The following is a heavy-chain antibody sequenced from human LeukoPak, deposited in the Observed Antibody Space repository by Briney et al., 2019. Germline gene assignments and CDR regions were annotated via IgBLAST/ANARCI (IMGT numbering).Heavy chain of an antibody. V-gene: IGHV4-38-2*02. Sequence: SETLSLTCTVSGYSISSGYYWGWIRQPPGKGLEWIGSIYHSGSTYYNPSLKSRVTISVDTSKNQFSLKLSSVTAADTAVYYCARVGSGWYGFDYWGQGTLVTVSS. CDR3: ARVGSGWYGFDY. D-gene: IGHD6-19*01. CDR1: GYSISSGYY. CDR2: IYHSGST. J-gene: IGHJ4*02.